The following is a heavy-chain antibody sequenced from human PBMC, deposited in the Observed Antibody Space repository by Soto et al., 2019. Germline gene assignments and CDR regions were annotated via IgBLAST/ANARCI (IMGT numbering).Heavy chain of an antibody. CDR2: IKQDGSEK. CDR3: SRKADPDAFDI. Sequence: GGSLRHSCAASGGSFSDYWMSWVRQAPGRGLEWVATIKQDGSEKYYVDSVKDRFTISRDNAKNSLYLQMNSLRAEDTAVYYCSRKADPDAFDIWGQGTMVTVSS. V-gene: IGHV3-7*01. D-gene: IGHD2-15*01. J-gene: IGHJ3*02. CDR1: GGSFSDYW.